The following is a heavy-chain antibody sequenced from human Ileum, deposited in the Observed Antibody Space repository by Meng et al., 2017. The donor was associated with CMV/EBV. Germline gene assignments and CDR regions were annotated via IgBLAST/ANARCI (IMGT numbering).Heavy chain of an antibody. J-gene: IGHJ4*02. CDR1: GYSFTDYY. CDR2: INPNSGDT. CDR3: VRGANYASYRVDY. D-gene: IGHD2-2*01. V-gene: IGHV1-2*02. Sequence: QVPLVQSGAELEQPGASVKVSCKASGYSFTDYYIHWLRRAPGQGLEWMGWINPNSGDTNYAQTFQDRVTVTRDTSINTVYMDFRGLTSDDTAMYYCVRGANYASYRVDYWGQGTLVTVSS.